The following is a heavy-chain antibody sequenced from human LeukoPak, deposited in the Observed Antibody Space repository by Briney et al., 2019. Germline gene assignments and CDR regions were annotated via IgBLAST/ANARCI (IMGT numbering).Heavy chain of an antibody. D-gene: IGHD6-19*01. CDR1: GYTFTSYA. J-gene: IGHJ4*02. CDR3: ARDRGSGWDFDY. Sequence: ASVKVSCKASGYTFTSYAMHWVRQAPGQRLEWMGWINAGNGNTKYSQEFQGRVTITRDTSASTAYMELSSLRSEDMAVYYCARDRGSGWDFDYWGQGTLVTVSS. CDR2: INAGNGNT. V-gene: IGHV1-3*03.